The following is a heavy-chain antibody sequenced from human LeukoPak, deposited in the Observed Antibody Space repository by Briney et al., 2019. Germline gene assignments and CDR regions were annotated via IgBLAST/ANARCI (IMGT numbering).Heavy chain of an antibody. CDR3: AGQHDHNGYYFY. V-gene: IGHV4-38-2*01. CDR1: GYSISSGYY. D-gene: IGHD3-22*01. J-gene: IGHJ4*02. Sequence: SETLSLTCAVSGYSISSGYYWGWIRQPPGKGLEWIGSIYHSGSIYYNPSLKSRVTISVDTSKNRFSLKLCSVTAPDTAVYFFAGQHDHNGYYFYWGQGTLVTVSS. CDR2: IYHSGSI.